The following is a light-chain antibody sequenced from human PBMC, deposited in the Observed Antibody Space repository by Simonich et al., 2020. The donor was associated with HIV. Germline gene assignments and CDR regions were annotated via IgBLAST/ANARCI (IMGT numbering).Light chain of an antibody. V-gene: IGLV1-40*01. CDR1: SSNIGANYD. CDR2: SNN. CDR3: QSYDRSLSGSV. Sequence: QSVLTQAPSVSGAPGQRVTISCTGTSSNIGANYDVHWYQQVPGTAPKVLIYSNNNRPLGGPDRFSVSKSGTSASLAITGLQAEDEADYYCQSYDRSLSGSVFGGGTKLTVL. J-gene: IGLJ2*01.